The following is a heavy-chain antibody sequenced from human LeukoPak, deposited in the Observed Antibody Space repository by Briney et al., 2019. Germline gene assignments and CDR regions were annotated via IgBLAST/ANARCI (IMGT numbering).Heavy chain of an antibody. CDR2: IDSGGST. D-gene: IGHD1-26*01. J-gene: IGHJ4*02. CDR3: ARGWALD. CDR1: GVTVNSNY. Sequence: GGSLRLSRAASGVTVNSNYMSWVRQAPGRGLEWVSLIDSGGSTSYADSVKGRFTISRDDSKNTVYLQMDSLRAEDTALYYCARGWALDWGQGTLVTVSS. V-gene: IGHV3-53*01.